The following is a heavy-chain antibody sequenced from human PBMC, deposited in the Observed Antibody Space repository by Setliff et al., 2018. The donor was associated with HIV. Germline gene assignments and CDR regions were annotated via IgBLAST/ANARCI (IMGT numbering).Heavy chain of an antibody. CDR1: GYSFSSYW. CDR2: IYPGDSDT. D-gene: IGHD3-10*01. Sequence: PGESLKISCKGSGYSFSSYWIGWVRQMPGKGLEWMGIIYPGDSDTRYSPSFQGQVTISADKSISTAYLQCSSLKASDTAMYYCARVSRNLYGHLDGFDIWGHGTVVTVSS. V-gene: IGHV5-51*01. CDR3: ARVSRNLYGHLDGFDI. J-gene: IGHJ3*02.